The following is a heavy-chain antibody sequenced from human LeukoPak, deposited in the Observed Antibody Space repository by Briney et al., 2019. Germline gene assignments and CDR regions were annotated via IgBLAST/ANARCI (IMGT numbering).Heavy chain of an antibody. Sequence: GGSLRLSCVASGFTFSSYSMNWVRQAPGKGLEWVSYISGGGSAMYYADSVKGRFTISRDNAKNSLYLQMNSLRDEDTAVYYCASATSFDFWGQGTLVTVSS. CDR3: ASATSFDF. V-gene: IGHV3-48*02. CDR1: GFTFSSYS. CDR2: ISGGGSAM. J-gene: IGHJ4*02.